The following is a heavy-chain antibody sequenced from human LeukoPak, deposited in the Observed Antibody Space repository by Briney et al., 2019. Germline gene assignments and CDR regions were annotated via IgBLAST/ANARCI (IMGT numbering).Heavy chain of an antibody. J-gene: IGHJ4*02. D-gene: IGHD5-18*01. V-gene: IGHV4-39*01. CDR2: IYYSGST. CDR1: GGSISSSSYY. Sequence: PSETLSLTCTVSGGSISSSSYYWGWLRQPPGKGLEWFGSIYYSGSTYSNPSLKRPVTISVDTSKNQFSLKLSSVTAADTAVYYCARHQLWPGSYFDYGGQGTLVTVSS. CDR3: ARHQLWPGSYFDY.